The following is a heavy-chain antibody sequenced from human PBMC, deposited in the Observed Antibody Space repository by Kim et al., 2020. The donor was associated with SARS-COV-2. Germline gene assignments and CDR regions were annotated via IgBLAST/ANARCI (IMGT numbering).Heavy chain of an antibody. J-gene: IGHJ3*02. D-gene: IGHD5-12*01. CDR3: AREGSGNGDDAFDI. CDR1: GYTFTGYY. V-gene: IGHV1-2*02. CDR2: INPNSGGT. Sequence: ASVKVSCKASGYTFTGYYMHWVRQAPGQGLEWMGWINPNSGGTKSAQKFQGRVTMTGDTSISTAYMELSRLTSDDTAVYYCAREGSGNGDDAFDIWGQGTMVTVSS.